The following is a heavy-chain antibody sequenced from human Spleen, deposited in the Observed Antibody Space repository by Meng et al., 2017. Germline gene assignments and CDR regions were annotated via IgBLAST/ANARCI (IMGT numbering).Heavy chain of an antibody. J-gene: IGHJ2*01. CDR3: ARPSESGGYYYFDL. Sequence: ASVKVSCKASGYTFTDYHMHWVRQAPGQGREWMGRINPNSGGTNYAQKFQGRVTVTRDTSISTAYMELRGLTSDDTAVYYCARPSESGGYYYFDLWGRGTLVTVSS. CDR2: INPNSGGT. V-gene: IGHV1-2*06. CDR1: GYTFTDYH. D-gene: IGHD3-22*01.